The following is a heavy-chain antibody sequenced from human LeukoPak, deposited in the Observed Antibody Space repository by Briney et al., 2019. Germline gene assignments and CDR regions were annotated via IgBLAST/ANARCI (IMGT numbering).Heavy chain of an antibody. D-gene: IGHD3-22*01. V-gene: IGHV4-59*01. Sequence: PSETLSLTCTVSGGSISTYYWTWIRQPPVKGLEWIGNIYYSGSTNYNPSLKSRVTISVDTSKNQFSLKLSSVTAADTAVYYCARGDSSDYPCDYWGQGALVTVSS. CDR1: GGSISTYY. J-gene: IGHJ4*02. CDR2: IYYSGST. CDR3: ARGDSSDYPCDY.